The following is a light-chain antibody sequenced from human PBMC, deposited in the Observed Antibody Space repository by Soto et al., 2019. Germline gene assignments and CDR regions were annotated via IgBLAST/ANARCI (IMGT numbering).Light chain of an antibody. CDR3: QQRSNWTPT. CDR1: QSVSSY. CDR2: DAS. V-gene: IGKV3-11*01. J-gene: IGKJ1*01. Sequence: EIVLTQSPATLSLSPGERATLSCRASQSVSSYLAWYQQKPGQAPRLLIYDASNRATGIPARFSGSGSGTDFTLTICSREPEDFAVYYCQQRSNWTPTFGQGTKVEIK.